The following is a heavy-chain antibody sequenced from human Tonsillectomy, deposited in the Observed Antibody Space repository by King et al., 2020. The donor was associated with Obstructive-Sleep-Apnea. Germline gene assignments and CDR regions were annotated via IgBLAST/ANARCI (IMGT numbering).Heavy chain of an antibody. CDR3: ARHIVQYYYDAFDV. Sequence: VQLQESGPGLVKASETLSLTCTVSGGSISNYYWSWVRQPPGKGLEWVGYIYYSGNTNYNPSLKSRVTISVDTTKNQFSLKLSSVTAADTAVYYCARHIVQYYYDAFDVWGQGTMVTVSS. CDR2: IYYSGNT. CDR1: GGSISNYY. D-gene: IGHD3-10*01. V-gene: IGHV4-59*08. J-gene: IGHJ3*01.